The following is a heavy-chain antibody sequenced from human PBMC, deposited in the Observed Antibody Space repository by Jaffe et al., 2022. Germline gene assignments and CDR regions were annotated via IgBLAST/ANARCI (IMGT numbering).Heavy chain of an antibody. D-gene: IGHD1-7*01. CDR1: GGSISSSSYY. CDR3: ASQTAGVQLLLTGTTVFDY. V-gene: IGHV4-39*01. Sequence: QLQLQESGPGLVKPSETLSLTCTVSGGSISSSSYYWGWIRQPPGKGLEWIGSIYYSGSTYYNPSLKSRVTISVDTSKNQFSLKLSSVTAADTAVYYCASQTAGVQLLLTGTTVFDYWGQGTLVTVSS. J-gene: IGHJ4*02. CDR2: IYYSGST.